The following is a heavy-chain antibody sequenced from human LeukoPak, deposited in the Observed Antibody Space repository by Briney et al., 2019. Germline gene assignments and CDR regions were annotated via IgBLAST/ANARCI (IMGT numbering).Heavy chain of an antibody. D-gene: IGHD6-13*01. J-gene: IGHJ5*02. Sequence: SETLSLTCTVSGGSITSSGHSWGWIRQPPGKGLEWTGTIYYTGRTYYNPSLQSRITISVDTSRNQFSLKLSSVTAADTAVYCCAQSLGSNTWMGNWFDPWGQGTLVTVSS. V-gene: IGHV4-39*01. CDR1: GGSITSSGHS. CDR2: IYYTGRT. CDR3: AQSLGSNTWMGNWFDP.